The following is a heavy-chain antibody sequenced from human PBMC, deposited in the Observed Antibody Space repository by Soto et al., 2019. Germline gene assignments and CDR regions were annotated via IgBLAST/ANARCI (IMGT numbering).Heavy chain of an antibody. J-gene: IGHJ4*02. D-gene: IGHD3-22*01. CDR1: GYTFTSYG. Sequence: ASVKVSCKASGYTFTSYGISWVRQAPGQGLEWMGWISPYNGNTNYAQTLQGRVTMTADTSTSTAYMELRSLRSDDTAVYYCARDYYDTSGYPEWGQGTLVTVSS. CDR3: ARDYYDTSGYPE. CDR2: ISPYNGNT. V-gene: IGHV1-18*04.